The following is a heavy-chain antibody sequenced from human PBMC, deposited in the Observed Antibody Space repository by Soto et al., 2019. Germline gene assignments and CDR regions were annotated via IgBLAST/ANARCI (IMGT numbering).Heavy chain of an antibody. Sequence: ASVKVSCKASGYTFTSYGISWVRQAPGQGLEWMGWISAYNGNTNYAQKLQGRVTMTTDTSTSTAYMELRSLRSDDTAVYYCARDRHTAMVSINWFDPWGQGXLVTVYS. V-gene: IGHV1-18*04. CDR2: ISAYNGNT. J-gene: IGHJ5*02. CDR3: ARDRHTAMVSINWFDP. D-gene: IGHD5-18*01. CDR1: GYTFTSYG.